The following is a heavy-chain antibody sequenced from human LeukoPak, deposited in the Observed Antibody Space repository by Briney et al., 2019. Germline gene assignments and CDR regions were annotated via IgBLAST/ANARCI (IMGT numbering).Heavy chain of an antibody. Sequence: GASVKVSCKASGGTFSSYAISWVRQAPGQGLEWMGGIIPIFGTANYAQKFQGRVTITTDESTSTAYMELSSLRSEDTAVYYCARDSLQRGYSYGYFDYWGQGTLVTVSS. D-gene: IGHD5-18*01. CDR1: GGTFSSYA. J-gene: IGHJ4*02. CDR2: IIPIFGTA. V-gene: IGHV1-69*05. CDR3: ARDSLQRGYSYGYFDY.